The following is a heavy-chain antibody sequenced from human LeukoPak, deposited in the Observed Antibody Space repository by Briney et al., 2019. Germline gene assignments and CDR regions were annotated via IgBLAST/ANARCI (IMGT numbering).Heavy chain of an antibody. V-gene: IGHV3-48*04. Sequence: GGSLRLSCAASGFTFSSYWMSWVRQAPGKGLEWVSYISSSGSTIYYADSVKGRFTISRDNAKNSLYLQMNSLRAEDTAVYYCATRGVTMIVWAFDIWGQGTMVTVSS. D-gene: IGHD3-22*01. CDR2: ISSSGSTI. CDR1: GFTFSSYW. CDR3: ATRGVTMIVWAFDI. J-gene: IGHJ3*02.